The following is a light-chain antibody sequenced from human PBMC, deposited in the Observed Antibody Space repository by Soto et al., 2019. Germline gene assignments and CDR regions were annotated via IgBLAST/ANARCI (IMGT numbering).Light chain of an antibody. CDR1: SSDVGSDNL. CDR2: EVT. J-gene: IGLJ1*01. Sequence: SALAQPASVSGSLGQSITISCTGSSSDVGSDNLVSWYQHHPGKAPKLILSEVTKRPSGVSNRFSGSKSGNTASLTISGLQAEDEADYYCCSYAGSTIFYVFGTGTKLTVL. V-gene: IGLV2-23*02. CDR3: CSYAGSTIFYV.